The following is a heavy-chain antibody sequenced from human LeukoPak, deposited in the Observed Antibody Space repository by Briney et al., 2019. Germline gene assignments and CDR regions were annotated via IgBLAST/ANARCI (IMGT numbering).Heavy chain of an antibody. J-gene: IGHJ3*02. Sequence: PGGSLRLSCAASGFTFSSYAMSWVRQAPGKGLEWVSAISGSGGSTYYADSVKGRFTISRDNSKNTLYLQMNSLRAEDTAVYYCARPKMATINGLDAFDIWGQGTMVTVSS. CDR3: ARPKMATINGLDAFDI. CDR1: GFTFSSYA. V-gene: IGHV3-23*01. D-gene: IGHD5-12*01. CDR2: ISGSGGST.